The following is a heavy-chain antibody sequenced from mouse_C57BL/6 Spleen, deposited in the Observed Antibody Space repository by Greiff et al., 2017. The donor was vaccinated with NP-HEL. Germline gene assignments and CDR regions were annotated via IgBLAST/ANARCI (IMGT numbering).Heavy chain of an antibody. CDR3: ARALYYYGSDYFDY. J-gene: IGHJ2*01. CDR2: ISDGGSYT. D-gene: IGHD1-1*01. CDR1: GFTFSSYA. V-gene: IGHV5-4*03. Sequence: EVMLVESGGGLVKPGGSLKLSCAASGFTFSSYAMSWVRQTPEKRLEWVATISDGGSYTYYTDNVKGRFTITRDNAKNKLYLQMSHLKSEDTAMYYCARALYYYGSDYFDYWGQGTTLTVSS.